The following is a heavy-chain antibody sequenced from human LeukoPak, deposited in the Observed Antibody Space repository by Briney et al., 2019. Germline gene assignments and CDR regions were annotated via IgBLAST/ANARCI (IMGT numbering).Heavy chain of an antibody. CDR1: GFTVSSNY. V-gene: IGHV3-66*02. CDR3: ARVVRGVIDY. D-gene: IGHD3-10*01. CDR2: IYSGGST. Sequence: PGGSLRLSCAASGFTVSSNYTSWVRQAPGKGLEWVSVIYSGGSTYYADSVKGRFTISRDNSKNTLYLQMNSLRAEDTAVYYCARVVRGVIDYWGQGTLVTVSS. J-gene: IGHJ4*02.